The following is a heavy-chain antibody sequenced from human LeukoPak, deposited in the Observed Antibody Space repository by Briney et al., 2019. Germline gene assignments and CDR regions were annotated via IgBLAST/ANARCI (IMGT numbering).Heavy chain of an antibody. CDR1: GFTFSSYG. CDR3: ARDSHYYDSSGYSQPFDY. D-gene: IGHD3-22*01. CDR2: IRYDGSNK. J-gene: IGHJ4*02. Sequence: PGGSLRLSCAASGFTFSSYGMHWVRQAPGKGLEWVAFIRYDGSNKYYADSVRGRFTISRDNAKNSLYLQMNSLRAEDTAVYYCARDSHYYDSSGYSQPFDYWGQGTLVTVSS. V-gene: IGHV3-30*02.